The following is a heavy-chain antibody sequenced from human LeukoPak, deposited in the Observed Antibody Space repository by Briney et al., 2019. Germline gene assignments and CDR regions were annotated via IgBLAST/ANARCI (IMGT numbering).Heavy chain of an antibody. V-gene: IGHV1-2*02. D-gene: IGHD6-19*01. CDR1: GYTFTGQD. J-gene: IGHJ4*02. CDR3: ASYPRYSSSPPFDY. CDR2: INPNTGDT. Sequence: GASVKVSCKASGYTFTGQDMHWARQAPGQGLEWMGWINPNTGDTNYAQKFQGRVTMTRDTTISTAYMELSRLTSDDTAVYYCASYPRYSSSPPFDYWGQGTLVTVSS.